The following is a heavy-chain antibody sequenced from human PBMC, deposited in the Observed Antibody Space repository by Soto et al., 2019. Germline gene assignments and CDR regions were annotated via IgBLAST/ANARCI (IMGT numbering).Heavy chain of an antibody. J-gene: IGHJ4*02. Sequence: EVQLLESGGGLVQPGGSLRLSCAASGFTFSSYAMSWVRQAPGKGLEWVSAISGSGGSTYYADSVKGRFTISRDNSKNTLYLQMNSLRAEDTAVYYCSKYIRGYGGKLPFDYWGQGTLVTVSS. D-gene: IGHD2-15*01. CDR2: ISGSGGST. V-gene: IGHV3-23*01. CDR3: SKYIRGYGGKLPFDY. CDR1: GFTFSSYA.